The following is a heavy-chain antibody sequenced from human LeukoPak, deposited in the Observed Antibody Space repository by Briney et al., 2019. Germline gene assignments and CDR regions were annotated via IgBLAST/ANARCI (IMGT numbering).Heavy chain of an antibody. J-gene: IGHJ3*02. Sequence: GGPLRLLCAASVYSFRTYAMHWPPQSPGKGLEGLAVIADEGSDKYYGASVKGRFAISRDNSSNTLYLHMSSLRPEDTAVYYCARDQGGSDSFDIWGQGTLVIVSS. D-gene: IGHD5-12*01. CDR1: VYSFRTYA. CDR3: ARDQGGSDSFDI. V-gene: IGHV3-30*09. CDR2: IADEGSDK.